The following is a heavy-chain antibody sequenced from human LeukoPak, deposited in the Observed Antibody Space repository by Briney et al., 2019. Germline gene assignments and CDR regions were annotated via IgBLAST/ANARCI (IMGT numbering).Heavy chain of an antibody. CDR1: GDSFSSNSAS. V-gene: IGHV6-1*01. CDR3: ASASGTYSNWYFDL. D-gene: IGHD3-10*01. Sequence: SPTLSLTCAISGDSFSSNSASWNWVRQSPSRGLEWLGRTYYRSKWYNDYAVSVKGRITINPDTSKNQFSLQLNSVTPEDTAVYYCASASGTYSNWYFDLWGRGTLVTVSS. CDR2: TYYRSKWYN. J-gene: IGHJ2*01.